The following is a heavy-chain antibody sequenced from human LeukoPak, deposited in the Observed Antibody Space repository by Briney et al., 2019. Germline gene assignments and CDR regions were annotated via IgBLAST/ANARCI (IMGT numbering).Heavy chain of an antibody. V-gene: IGHV3-23*01. CDR2: ISGSGGST. D-gene: IGHD4-17*01. CDR3: AREGTTAYYLDY. Sequence: GGSLRLSCAASGFTFSSHAMSWVRQAPGKGLEWVSAISGSGGSTYYADSVKGRFTISRDNSKNTLYLQMNSLRAEDTAVYYRAREGTTAYYLDYWGQGSLVTVSS. CDR1: GFTFSSHA. J-gene: IGHJ4*02.